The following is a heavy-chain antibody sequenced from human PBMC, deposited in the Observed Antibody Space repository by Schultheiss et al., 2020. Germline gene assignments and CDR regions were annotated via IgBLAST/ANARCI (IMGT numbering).Heavy chain of an antibody. J-gene: IGHJ4*02. V-gene: IGHV4-59*10. CDR1: GGSISSYY. Sequence: SETLSLTCAVYGGSISSYYWSWIRQPAGKGLEWIGRISTSGNTNFNPSLKSRVAMSVDTSKNQLSLKLSSVTAADTAVYYCARLSCSSSSCYEIDYWGQGTLVTVSS. CDR3: ARLSCSSSSCYEIDY. CDR2: ISTSGNT. D-gene: IGHD2-2*01.